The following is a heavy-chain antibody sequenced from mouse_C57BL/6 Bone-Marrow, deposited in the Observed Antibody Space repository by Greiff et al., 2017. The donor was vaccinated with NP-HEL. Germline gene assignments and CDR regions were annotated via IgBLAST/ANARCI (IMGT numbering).Heavy chain of an antibody. Sequence: VQLVESGAELARPGASVKLSCKASGYTFTSYGISWVKQRTGQGLEWIGEIYPRSGNTYYNEKFKGKATLTADKSSSTAYMELRSLTSEDSAVYFWARGGTVVASFDYWGQGTTLTVSS. CDR3: ARGGTVVASFDY. J-gene: IGHJ2*01. CDR2: IYPRSGNT. V-gene: IGHV1-81*01. D-gene: IGHD1-1*01. CDR1: GYTFTSYG.